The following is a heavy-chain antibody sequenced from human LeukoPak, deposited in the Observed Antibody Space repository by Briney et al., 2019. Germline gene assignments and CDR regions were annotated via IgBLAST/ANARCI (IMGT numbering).Heavy chain of an antibody. CDR2: ITGSSAST. J-gene: IGHJ4*02. Sequence: PGGSLRLSCAASGFTFSGYAMSWVRQAPGKGLEWVSSITGSSASTYYADSVKGRFTISRDNSKNTLYLQMNSLKAEDMAVYFCAKLDYYDTHWGQGTLVTVSS. V-gene: IGHV3-23*01. CDR3: AKLDYYDTH. D-gene: IGHD3-22*01. CDR1: GFTFSGYA.